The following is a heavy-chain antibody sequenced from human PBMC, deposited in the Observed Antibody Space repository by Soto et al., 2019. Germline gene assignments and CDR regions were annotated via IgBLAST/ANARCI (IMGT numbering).Heavy chain of an antibody. D-gene: IGHD6-19*01. CDR1: GGSISSGDYY. CDR2: IYYTGST. V-gene: IGHV4-30-4*01. CDR3: VRRLAVKPRYYLDY. Sequence: TLSLTCTVSGGSISSGDYYWSWVRQPPGKDLEYIGYIYYTGSTYYNPSLNSRLTMSVDTSKNQFSLKLSSVTAADTAVYYCVRRLAVKPRYYLDYWGQGTLVTVSS. J-gene: IGHJ4*02.